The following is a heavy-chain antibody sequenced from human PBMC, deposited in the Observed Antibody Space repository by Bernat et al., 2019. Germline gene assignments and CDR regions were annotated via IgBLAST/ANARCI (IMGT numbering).Heavy chain of an antibody. CDR1: GYTFINYG. J-gene: IGHJ5*01. CDR2: INPYNGNT. CDR3: AAAPSTVPAANIWFDP. V-gene: IGHV1-18*01. Sequence: QVQLLQSGTDVKKPGASLRVSCKASGYTFINYGITWVRQAPGQGLEWMGWINPYNGNTNYAQTVQGRVTMTTDTSTSTAYMEMTSLRSDDTAVYYCAAAPSTVPAANIWFDPWGQGTLVTVSS. D-gene: IGHD2-2*01.